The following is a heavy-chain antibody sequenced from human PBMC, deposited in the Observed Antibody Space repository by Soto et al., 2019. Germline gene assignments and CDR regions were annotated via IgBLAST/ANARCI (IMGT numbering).Heavy chain of an antibody. CDR1: GFTFSSYA. D-gene: IGHD6-6*01. CDR2: ISYDGSNK. J-gene: IGHJ4*02. Sequence: PGGSLRLSCAASGFTFSSYAMHWFRQAPGKGLEWVAVISYDGSNKYYADSVKGRFTISRDNSKNTLYLQMNSLRAEDTAVYYCAREYSSSSGLDYWGQGTLVTVSS. V-gene: IGHV3-30-3*01. CDR3: AREYSSSSGLDY.